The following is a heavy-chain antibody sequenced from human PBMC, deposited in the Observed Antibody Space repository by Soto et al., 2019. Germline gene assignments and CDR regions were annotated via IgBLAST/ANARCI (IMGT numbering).Heavy chain of an antibody. D-gene: IGHD6-13*01. CDR2: TNPNSGNT. CDR1: GYTFSSYD. J-gene: IGHJ4*02. V-gene: IGHV1-8*01. Sequence: QVQLVQSGAEVKKPGASVKVSCKASGYTFSSYDIHWVRQAPGQGLEWMGWTNPNSGNTGYAQKFQGRVTMTRDRSKDTAHMELRSLGSEDTAIYYCAGAGGSSWYGDVDYRGQGTLVTVSS. CDR3: AGAGGSSWYGDVDY.